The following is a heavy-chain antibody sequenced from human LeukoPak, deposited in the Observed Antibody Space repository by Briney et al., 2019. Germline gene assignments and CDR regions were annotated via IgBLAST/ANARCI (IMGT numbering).Heavy chain of an antibody. Sequence: PSETLSLTCTVSGGSISSSSYFWGWLRQTPGKGLEWLGSFYYSGSTYSSPSLKSRVTISAHTSRNQFSLKLTSVTAADTSVYYCARLVGGSYYFDYWGRGTLVTVSA. D-gene: IGHD1-26*01. CDR3: ARLVGGSYYFDY. V-gene: IGHV4-39*01. J-gene: IGHJ4*02. CDR1: GGSISSSSYF. CDR2: FYYSGST.